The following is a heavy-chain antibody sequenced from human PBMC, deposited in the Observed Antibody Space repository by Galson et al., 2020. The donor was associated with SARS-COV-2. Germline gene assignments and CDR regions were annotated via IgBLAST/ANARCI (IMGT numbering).Heavy chain of an antibody. CDR3: ARASGNSWYGPDY. CDR1: GYTFNIYG. V-gene: IGHV1-3*01. CDR2: INVDSGNT. Sequence: ASVKVSCKASGYTFNIYGMHWVRQAPGQRPEWMGWINVDSGNTKYSQSFQGRVTITKDTSATTIYMELSSLRSEDTAVYYCARASGNSWYGPDYWGQGTLVTVSS. J-gene: IGHJ4*02. D-gene: IGHD6-13*01.